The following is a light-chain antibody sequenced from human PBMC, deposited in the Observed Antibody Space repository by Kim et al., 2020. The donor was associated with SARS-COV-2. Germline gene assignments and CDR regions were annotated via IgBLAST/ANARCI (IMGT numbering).Light chain of an antibody. CDR3: ALYMGGGISV. Sequence: GGTFTITCGLRSGSVPTYHYPRWYQQTPGQAPRTLTHTTNARSSGVPDRFSGSILGNKAALTITGAQADDESEYYCALYMGGGISVFGGGTKVTVL. CDR1: SGSVPTYHY. CDR2: TTN. J-gene: IGLJ2*01. V-gene: IGLV8-61*01.